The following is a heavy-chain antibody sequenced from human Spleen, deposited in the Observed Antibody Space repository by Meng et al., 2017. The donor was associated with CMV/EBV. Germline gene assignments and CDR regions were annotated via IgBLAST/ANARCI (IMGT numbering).Heavy chain of an antibody. V-gene: IGHV3-21*01. Sequence: GESLKISCAASGFNFSSYSMNWVRQAPGKGLEWVSSISSSSSYIYYADSVKGRFTISRDNSKNTVYLQMNSLRAEDTALYYCAKCLSGTGSDYWGQGTLVTVSS. J-gene: IGHJ4*02. CDR1: GFNFSSYS. CDR3: AKCLSGTGSDY. CDR2: ISSSSSYI. D-gene: IGHD1-26*01.